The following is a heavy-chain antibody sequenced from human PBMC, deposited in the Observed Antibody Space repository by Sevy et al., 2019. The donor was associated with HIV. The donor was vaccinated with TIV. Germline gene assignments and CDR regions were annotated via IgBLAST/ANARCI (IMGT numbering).Heavy chain of an antibody. CDR3: AGENAWGRGYS. J-gene: IGHJ4*02. Sequence: SETLSLTCTVSGGSITSLYWNWIRQPPGKGLEWIANIYYNGHINYNPSPKSRVTFSLHTSKNQCSLRRSSVTAADTAMYYCAGENAWGRGYSWGQGTLVTVS. V-gene: IGHV4-59*11. CDR1: GGSITSLY. CDR2: IYYNGHI. D-gene: IGHD1-26*01.